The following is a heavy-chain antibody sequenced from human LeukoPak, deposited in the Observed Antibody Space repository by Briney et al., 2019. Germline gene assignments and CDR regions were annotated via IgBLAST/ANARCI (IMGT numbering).Heavy chain of an antibody. CDR2: ISGSGGST. D-gene: IGHD3-3*01. CDR1: GFTFSSYA. J-gene: IGHJ4*02. V-gene: IGHV3-23*01. CDR3: AKNPGYDFWSGYDY. Sequence: GGSLRLSCAASGFTFSSYAMSWVRQAPGKGLEWVSAISGSGGSTYYADSVKGRFTISRDNSKNTLYLQMNSLRAEDTAVYYCAKNPGYDFWSGYDYWGQGTLVTVSS.